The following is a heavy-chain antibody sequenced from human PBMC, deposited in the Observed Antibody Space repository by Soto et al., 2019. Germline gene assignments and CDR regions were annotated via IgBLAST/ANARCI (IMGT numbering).Heavy chain of an antibody. CDR1: GYSFTSYW. J-gene: IGHJ6*02. D-gene: IGHD3-9*01. V-gene: IGHV5-51*01. CDR3: AREVVYDILTGAPMDV. Sequence: GESLKISCKGSGYSFTSYWIGWVRQMPGKGLEWMGIIYPGDSDTRYIPSFQGQVTISADKSISTAYLQWSSLKASDTAMYYCAREVVYDILTGAPMDVWGQGTTVTVSS. CDR2: IYPGDSDT.